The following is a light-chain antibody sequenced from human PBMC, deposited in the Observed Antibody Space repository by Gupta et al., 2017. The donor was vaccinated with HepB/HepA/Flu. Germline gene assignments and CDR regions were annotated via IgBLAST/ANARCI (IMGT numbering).Light chain of an antibody. CDR1: QSLLHSNGYNY. Sequence: DIVMTQSPLSLPVSPGEPASISCRPSQSLLHSNGYNYLDWYLQKPGQSPKLLIYLGSNRASGVPDRFSGSGSGTDFTLNISRVEAEDVGVYYCMQALQTPSTFGQGTKVEIK. V-gene: IGKV2-28*01. J-gene: IGKJ1*01. CDR3: MQALQTPST. CDR2: LGS.